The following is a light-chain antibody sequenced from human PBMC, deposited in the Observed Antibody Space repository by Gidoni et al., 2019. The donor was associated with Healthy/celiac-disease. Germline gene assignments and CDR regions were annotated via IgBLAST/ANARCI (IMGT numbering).Light chain of an antibody. CDR1: QSLLHSNGYNY. Sequence: EIVMNQSPLSLPVTPGEPASISCRSSQSLLHSNGYNYLDWYLQKPGQSPQLLIYLGSNRASGVPDRFSGSGSGTDFTLKISRVEAEDVGVYYCMQALQTPITFGQGTRLEIK. CDR3: MQALQTPIT. CDR2: LGS. J-gene: IGKJ5*01. V-gene: IGKV2-28*01.